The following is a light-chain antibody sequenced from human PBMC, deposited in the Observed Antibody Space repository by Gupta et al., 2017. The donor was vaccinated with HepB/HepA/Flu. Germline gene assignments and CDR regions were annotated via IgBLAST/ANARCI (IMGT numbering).Light chain of an antibody. CDR3: CSYAGSKV. CDR1: SSDLGSYNL. V-gene: IGLV2-23*02. Sequence: QSALTQPASVSGSPGQSSTISCTGTSSDLGSYNLVSWYQQHPGKAPKLMIYEVSRRPSGVSNRFSGSKSGNTASLTISGLQAEDEADYYCCSYAGSKVFGTGTKVTVL. CDR2: EVS. J-gene: IGLJ1*01.